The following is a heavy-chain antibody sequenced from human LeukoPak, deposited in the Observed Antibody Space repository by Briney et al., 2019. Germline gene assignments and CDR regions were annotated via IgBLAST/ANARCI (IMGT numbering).Heavy chain of an antibody. CDR2: IYPGDSDT. V-gene: IGHV5-51*01. CDR3: AAIVGTRAGY. Sequence: GGSLKISFRGSGYSFSNYWIGWVRQMPGKGLEWMGIIYPGDSDTRYSPSFQGQVTISADKSISTAYLQWSSLKASDTAVYYCAAIVGTRAGYWGQGTLVTVSS. J-gene: IGHJ4*02. CDR1: GYSFSNYW. D-gene: IGHD1-26*01.